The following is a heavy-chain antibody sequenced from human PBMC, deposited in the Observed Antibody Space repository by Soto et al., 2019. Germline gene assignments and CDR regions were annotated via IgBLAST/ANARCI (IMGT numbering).Heavy chain of an antibody. CDR1: GFTFSSYA. J-gene: IGHJ6*02. D-gene: IGHD3-10*01. CDR2: ISYDGSNK. Sequence: GGSLRLSCAASGFTFSSYAMHWVRQAPGKGLEWVAVISYDGSNKYYADSVKGRFTISRDNSKNTLYLQMNSLRAEDTAVYYCARVQWFGELLALPDVWGQGTTVTVSS. CDR3: ARVQWFGELLALPDV. V-gene: IGHV3-30-3*01.